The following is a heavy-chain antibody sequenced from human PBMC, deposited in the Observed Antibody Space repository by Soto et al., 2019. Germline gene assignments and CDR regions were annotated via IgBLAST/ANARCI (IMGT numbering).Heavy chain of an antibody. CDR3: ARAGYSSSWNWFDP. J-gene: IGHJ5*02. Sequence: GGSLRLSCAASGYNFRSYAMHWVRQAPGKGLEWVAVISYDGSIEYYADSVKGRFTISRDSSKNTLYLQMNSLRGEDTAVYYCARAGYSSSWNWFDPWGQGTQVTVAS. D-gene: IGHD6-13*01. V-gene: IGHV3-30*04. CDR1: GYNFRSYA. CDR2: ISYDGSIE.